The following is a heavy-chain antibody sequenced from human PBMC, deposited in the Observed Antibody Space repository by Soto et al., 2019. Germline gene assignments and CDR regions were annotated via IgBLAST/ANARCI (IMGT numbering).Heavy chain of an antibody. J-gene: IGHJ4*01. Sequence: EVPLVESGGGLVRPGGSLRLSFAASGFRFSAYWIHWVRQVPGKGLAWVSHISNDDHIATYADSVKGRFTISRDDAKNTVYLHMNSLRTDDTAVYYCVRDSARTFDYWGRGTLVTVSS. CDR2: ISNDDHIA. CDR1: GFRFSAYW. D-gene: IGHD3-10*01. V-gene: IGHV3-74*01. CDR3: VRDSARTFDY.